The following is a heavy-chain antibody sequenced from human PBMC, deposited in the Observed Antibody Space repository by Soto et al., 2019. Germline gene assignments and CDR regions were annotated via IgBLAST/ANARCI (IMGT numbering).Heavy chain of an antibody. J-gene: IGHJ4*02. V-gene: IGHV1-69*04. CDR3: AREDDFWSGPTFDY. Sequence: GASVKVSCKASGGTFSSYTISWVRQAPGQGLEWMGRIIPILGIANYAQKFQGRVTITADKSTSTAYMELSSLRSEDTAVYYCAREDDFWSGPTFDYWGQGTLVTVSS. D-gene: IGHD3-3*01. CDR1: GGTFSSYT. CDR2: IIPILGIA.